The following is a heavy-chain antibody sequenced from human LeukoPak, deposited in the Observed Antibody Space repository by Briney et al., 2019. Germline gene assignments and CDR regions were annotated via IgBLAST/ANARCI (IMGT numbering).Heavy chain of an antibody. J-gene: IGHJ4*02. CDR1: GFTFSNYS. D-gene: IGHD3-10*01. Sequence: PGGSLRLSCAASGFTFSNYSMNWVRQAPGKGLEWVSYISRSSTTIYYADSVKGRFTISRDNAKNSLYLQMNSLRAEDTAVYYCARGPKSNFITMVRGAVDYWGQGTLVTVSS. CDR2: ISRSSTTI. V-gene: IGHV3-48*01. CDR3: ARGPKSNFITMVRGAVDY.